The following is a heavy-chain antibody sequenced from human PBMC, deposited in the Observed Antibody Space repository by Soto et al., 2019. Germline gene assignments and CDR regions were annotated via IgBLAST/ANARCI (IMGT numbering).Heavy chain of an antibody. J-gene: IGHJ3*02. CDR2: ISAYNGNT. Sequence: ASVKVSCKASGYTFTSYGISWVRQAPGQGLEWMGWISAYNGNTNYAQKLQGRVTMTTDTSTSTAYMELRSPRSDDTAVYYCARENPVTTRGGAFDIWGQGTMVTVSS. D-gene: IGHD4-17*01. CDR1: GYTFTSYG. CDR3: ARENPVTTRGGAFDI. V-gene: IGHV1-18*01.